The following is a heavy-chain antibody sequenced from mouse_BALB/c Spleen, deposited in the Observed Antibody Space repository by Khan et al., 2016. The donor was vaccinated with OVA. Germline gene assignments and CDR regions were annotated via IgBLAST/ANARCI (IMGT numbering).Heavy chain of an antibody. Sequence: QVQLQQSGAELVKPGASVRLSCKASGYTFTNYYLYWVKQRPGHGLEWIGDINPSNGGTNFNEKFKNKVTLTVDKSSSTAYMQLSSLTSEDSAVYYCSRSGSGTFAYWGQGTLVTVSA. CDR2: INPSNGGT. D-gene: IGHD1-1*02. CDR3: SRSGSGTFAY. V-gene: IGHV1S81*02. J-gene: IGHJ3*01. CDR1: GYTFTNYY.